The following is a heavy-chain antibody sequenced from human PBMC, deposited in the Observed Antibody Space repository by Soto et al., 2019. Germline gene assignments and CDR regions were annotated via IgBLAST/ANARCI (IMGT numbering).Heavy chain of an antibody. D-gene: IGHD3-22*01. CDR2: IIPIFGTA. V-gene: IGHV1-69*13. J-gene: IGHJ3*02. CDR3: ARAFYDSSGYPSVLGAFDI. CDR1: GGTFSSYA. Sequence: SVKVSCNASGGTFSSYAISWVRQAPGQGLAWMGGIIPIFGTANYAQKFQGRVTITADESTSTAYMELSSLRSEDTAVYYCARAFYDSSGYPSVLGAFDIWGQGTMVTVSS.